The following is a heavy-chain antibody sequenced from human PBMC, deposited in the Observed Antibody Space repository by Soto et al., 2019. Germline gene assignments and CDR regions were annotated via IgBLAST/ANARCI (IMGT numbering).Heavy chain of an antibody. Sequence: SETLSLTCTVSGGSISSYYWSWIRQPPGKGLEWIGYIYYSGSTNYNPSLKSRVTISVDTSKNQFSLKLSSVTAADTAVYYCARAKHRIAESRFGWYYYYGMDVWGQGTTVTVSS. V-gene: IGHV4-59*01. J-gene: IGHJ6*02. CDR3: ARAKHRIAESRFGWYYYYGMDV. CDR2: IYYSGST. CDR1: GGSISSYY. D-gene: IGHD6-13*01.